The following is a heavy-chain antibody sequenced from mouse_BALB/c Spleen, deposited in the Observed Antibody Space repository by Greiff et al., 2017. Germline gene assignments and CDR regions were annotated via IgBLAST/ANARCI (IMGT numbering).Heavy chain of an antibody. D-gene: IGHD2-10*01. Sequence: EVQLVESGPELVKPGASVKISCKASGYTFTDYNMHWVKQSHGKSLEWIGYIYPYNGGTGYNQKFKSKATLTVDNSSSTAYMELRSLTSEDSAVYYCARAPTIRNAMDYWGQGTSVTVSS. CDR1: GYTFTDYN. V-gene: IGHV1S29*02. J-gene: IGHJ4*01. CDR2: IYPYNGGT. CDR3: ARAPTIRNAMDY.